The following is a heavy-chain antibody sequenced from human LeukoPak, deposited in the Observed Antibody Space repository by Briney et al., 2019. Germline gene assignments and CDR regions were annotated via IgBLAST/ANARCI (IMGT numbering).Heavy chain of an antibody. J-gene: IGHJ4*02. CDR2: IIPIFGTA. Sequence: GASVKVSCKASVGTFSSYAISWVRQAPGQGLEWMGGIIPIFGTANYAQKFQGRVAITADESTSTAYMELSSLRSEDTAVYYCARVRDCSGGSCYLDYWGQGTLVTVSS. D-gene: IGHD2-15*01. CDR3: ARVRDCSGGSCYLDY. V-gene: IGHV1-69*13. CDR1: VGTFSSYA.